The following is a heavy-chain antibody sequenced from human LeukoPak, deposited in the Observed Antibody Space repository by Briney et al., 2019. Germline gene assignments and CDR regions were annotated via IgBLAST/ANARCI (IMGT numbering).Heavy chain of an antibody. Sequence: SGPTLVKPTQTLTLTRTFSGFSLSTSGVGVGWIRQPPGKALEWLALIYWDDDKRYSPSLKSRLTITKDTSKNQVVLTMTNMDHVDTATYYCAHRRWDDIIDYWGQGTLVTVSS. CDR1: GFSLSTSGVG. D-gene: IGHD1-26*01. CDR3: AHRRWDDIIDY. J-gene: IGHJ4*02. CDR2: IYWDDDK. V-gene: IGHV2-5*02.